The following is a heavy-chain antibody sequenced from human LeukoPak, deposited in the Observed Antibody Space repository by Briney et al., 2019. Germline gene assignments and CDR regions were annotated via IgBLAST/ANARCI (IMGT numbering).Heavy chain of an antibody. Sequence: EESLKISCKGSGYSFSNYWIGWVRQMPGKGLEWMAIINPGNSDTKYNPAFQGQVTISADKSISTAYLQWGSLKASDSAMYYCARRSSSEFWGQGTLVTVSS. V-gene: IGHV5-51*01. CDR2: INPGNSDT. J-gene: IGHJ4*02. CDR1: GYSFSNYW. D-gene: IGHD6-6*01. CDR3: ARRSSSEF.